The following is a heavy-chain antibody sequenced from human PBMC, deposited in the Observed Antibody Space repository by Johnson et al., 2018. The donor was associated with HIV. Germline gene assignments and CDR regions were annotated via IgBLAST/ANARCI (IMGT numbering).Heavy chain of an antibody. V-gene: IGHV3-66*01. CDR1: GFSVSSSY. J-gene: IGHJ3*01. CDR2: LYIGYST. D-gene: IGHD3-16*01. CDR3: AKDGGRWSYSFDV. Sequence: VQLVESGGGLVQPGGSLRLSCAASGFSVSSSYMSWVRQAPGKGLEWVSTLYIGYSTYYADSVKDRFIISRDNSKNTLYLQMNSLRAEDTAVYYCAKDGGRWSYSFDVWGQGTMVSVSS.